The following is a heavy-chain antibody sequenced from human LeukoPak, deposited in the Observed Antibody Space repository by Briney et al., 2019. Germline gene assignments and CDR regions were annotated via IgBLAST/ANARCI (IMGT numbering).Heavy chain of an antibody. J-gene: IGHJ4*02. CDR2: LYYSGST. D-gene: IGHD3-3*01. V-gene: IGHV4-59*11. Sequence: SETLALTCTVSGGSISSHYWSWVRQPPGKGLEWIGYLYYSGSTNYNPSLKSRVTISVDTSKNQFSLKLSSVTSADTAVYYCARGDFWSGYFDPGYFDYWGQGTLVTVSS. CDR3: ARGDFWSGYFDPGYFDY. CDR1: GGSISSHY.